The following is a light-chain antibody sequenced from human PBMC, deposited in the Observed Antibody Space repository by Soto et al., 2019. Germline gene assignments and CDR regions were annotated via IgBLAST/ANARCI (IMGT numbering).Light chain of an antibody. J-gene: IGLJ3*02. CDR3: SSYTSSSTWV. CDR2: EVS. Sequence: QSALPQPASVSGSPGQSITISCTGTSSDVGGYNYVSWYQQHPGKVPKLMIYEVSNRPSGVSNRFSGSKSGNTASLTISGLQAEDEADYYCSSYTSSSTWVFGGGTKLTVL. V-gene: IGLV2-14*01. CDR1: SSDVGGYNY.